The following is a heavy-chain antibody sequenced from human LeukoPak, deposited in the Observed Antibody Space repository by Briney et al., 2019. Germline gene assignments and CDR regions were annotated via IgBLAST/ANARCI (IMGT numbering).Heavy chain of an antibody. CDR3: ARERITLDY. CDR1: GGSISSGSYY. D-gene: IGHD3-10*01. J-gene: IGHJ4*02. CDR2: IYTSGST. Sequence: SETLSLTCADSGGSISSGSYYRSWIRQPAGKGLEWIGRIYTSGSTNYNPSLKSRVTISVDTSKNQFSLKLSTVTAADTAVYYCARERITLDYWGQGTLVTVSS. V-gene: IGHV4-61*02.